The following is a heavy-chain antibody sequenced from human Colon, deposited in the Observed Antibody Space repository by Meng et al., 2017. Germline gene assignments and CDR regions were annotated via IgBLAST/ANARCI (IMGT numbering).Heavy chain of an antibody. CDR3: AREGGSRQLNY. Sequence: QVHLQGSGPGWVKPSETLSLTCTGSGGSINSNYWTWVRQPAGKGLEWIGRFSVSGSTNYNPSLQSRVAISVDTSKNQVSLNLSSVTAADTAVYYCAREGGSRQLNYWGQGTLVTVSS. CDR1: GGSINSNY. CDR2: FSVSGST. D-gene: IGHD1-26*01. V-gene: IGHV4-4*07. J-gene: IGHJ4*02.